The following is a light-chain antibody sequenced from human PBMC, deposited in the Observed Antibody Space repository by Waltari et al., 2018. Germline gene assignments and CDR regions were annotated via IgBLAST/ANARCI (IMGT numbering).Light chain of an antibody. CDR2: LNSDGSH. CDR1: SGHSSYA. J-gene: IGLJ1*01. CDR3: QTWGTGFQV. V-gene: IGLV4-69*01. Sequence: QLVLTQSPSASASLGASVKLTCTLSSGHSSYAIAWHQQQPEKGPRYLMKLNSDGSHKKGDGIPDRFSGSSSGTERFLPISSLQSEDEGDYYCQTWGTGFQVFGTGTKVTVL.